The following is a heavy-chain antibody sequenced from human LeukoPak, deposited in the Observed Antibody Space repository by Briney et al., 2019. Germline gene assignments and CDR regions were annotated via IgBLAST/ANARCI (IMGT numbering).Heavy chain of an antibody. V-gene: IGHV1-8*01. CDR3: ASNPPNTGDFYY. Sequence: ASVKVSCKTSGYTFTNLDINWLRQAPRQGLEWMGWMSPNSGDTGYAQKFQGRVSMTRDIFKSTAYMELSSLRSEDTAIYYCASNPPNTGDFYYWGLGTLVTVSS. CDR1: GYTFTNLD. CDR2: MSPNSGDT. J-gene: IGHJ4*02. D-gene: IGHD1-1*01.